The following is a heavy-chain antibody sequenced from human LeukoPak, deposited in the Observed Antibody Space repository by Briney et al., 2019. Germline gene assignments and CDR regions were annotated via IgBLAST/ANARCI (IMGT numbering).Heavy chain of an antibody. D-gene: IGHD3-16*01. CDR1: GGSISSYY. J-gene: IGHJ5*02. V-gene: IGHV4-59*08. CDR2: IYYSGST. CDR3: ARLLRWFDP. Sequence: SETLSLTCTASGGSISSYYWSWIRQPPGKGLEWIGYIYYSGSTNYNPSLKSRVTISVDTSKNQFSLKLSSVTAADTAVYYCARLLRWFDPWGQGTLVTVSS.